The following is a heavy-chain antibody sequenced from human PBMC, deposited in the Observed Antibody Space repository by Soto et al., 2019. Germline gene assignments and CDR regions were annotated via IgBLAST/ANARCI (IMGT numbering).Heavy chain of an antibody. Sequence: GGSLRLSCAASGFTFSNYWMTWVRQAPGKGLEWVANIKQDGREKYYVDSVKGRFTISRDNAKNSLYLQMNSLRAEDTAVYYCARGCSGGSCYSIWFDYWREGTHVTVSS. CDR3: ARGCSGGSCYSIWFDY. CDR2: IKQDGREK. J-gene: IGHJ4*02. V-gene: IGHV3-7*03. D-gene: IGHD2-15*01. CDR1: GFTFSNYW.